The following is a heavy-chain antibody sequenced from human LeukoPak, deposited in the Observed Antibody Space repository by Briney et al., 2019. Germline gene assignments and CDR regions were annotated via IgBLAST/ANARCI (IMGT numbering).Heavy chain of an antibody. Sequence: SETLSLTCAVSGGSFSGYYWSWIRQPPGKGLEWIGEINHSGSTNYNSSLKSRVTISVDTSKNQFSLKLSSVTAADTAVYYCARGPSAVAGLSRWGQGTLVTVSS. D-gene: IGHD6-19*01. J-gene: IGHJ4*02. V-gene: IGHV4-34*01. CDR1: GGSFSGYY. CDR2: INHSGST. CDR3: ARGPSAVAGLSR.